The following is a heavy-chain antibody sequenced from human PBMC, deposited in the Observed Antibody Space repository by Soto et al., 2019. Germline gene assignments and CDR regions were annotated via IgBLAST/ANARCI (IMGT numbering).Heavy chain of an antibody. CDR3: ARVEGVATIPWGWFDP. CDR1: GGSISSYY. D-gene: IGHD5-12*01. CDR2: IYYSGST. J-gene: IGHJ5*02. Sequence: QVQLQESGPGLVKPSETLSLTCTVSGGSISSYYWSWFREPPGKGLEWIGYIYYSGSTNYNPSLKSRVTISIDTSKNQFSLKLSSVTAADTAVYYCARVEGVATIPWGWFDPWGQGTLVTVSS. V-gene: IGHV4-59*01.